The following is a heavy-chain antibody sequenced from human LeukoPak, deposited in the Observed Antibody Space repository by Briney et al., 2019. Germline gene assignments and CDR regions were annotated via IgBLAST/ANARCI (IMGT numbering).Heavy chain of an antibody. CDR1: GGSFSGYY. CDR2: INHSGST. CDR3: ARHGWGSAGWFDP. Sequence: SETLSLTCAVYGGSFSGYYWSWIRQPPGKGLEWIGEINHSGSTNYNPSLKSRVTISVDTSKTQFSRKLSSVTAATTVVYYCARHGWGSAGWFDPWGQGTLVTVSS. J-gene: IGHJ5*02. D-gene: IGHD7-27*01. V-gene: IGHV4-34*01.